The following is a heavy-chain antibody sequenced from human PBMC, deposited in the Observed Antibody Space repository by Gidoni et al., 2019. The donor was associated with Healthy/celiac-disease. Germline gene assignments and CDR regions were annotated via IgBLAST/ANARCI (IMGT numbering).Heavy chain of an antibody. J-gene: IGHJ3*02. CDR2: IDGNDDK. CDR3: ARIRGHYYDSSGYHDAFDI. Sequence: QVTLRESGPALVKPTQTLTLTCTFSGFSLSTSTMCVSWIRQPPGKALEWLALIDGNDDKDYSTSLKTRLTISKDTSKNQVVLTMANMDPADTATYYCARIRGHYYDSSGYHDAFDIWGQGTMVTVSS. CDR1: GFSLSTSTMC. V-gene: IGHV2-70*01. D-gene: IGHD3-22*01.